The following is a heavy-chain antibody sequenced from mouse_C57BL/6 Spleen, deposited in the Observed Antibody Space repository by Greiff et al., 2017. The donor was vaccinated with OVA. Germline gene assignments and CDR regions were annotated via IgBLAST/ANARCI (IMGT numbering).Heavy chain of an antibody. CDR1: GFSLTSYG. Sequence: VKLMESGPGLVQPSQSLSITCTVSGFSLTSYGVHWVRQSPGKGLEWLGVIWSGGSTDYNAAFISRLSISKDNSKSQVFFKMNSLQADDTAIYYCASPYYGNYEDYAMDYWGQGTSVTVSS. D-gene: IGHD2-10*01. V-gene: IGHV2-2*01. CDR2: IWSGGST. J-gene: IGHJ4*01. CDR3: ASPYYGNYEDYAMDY.